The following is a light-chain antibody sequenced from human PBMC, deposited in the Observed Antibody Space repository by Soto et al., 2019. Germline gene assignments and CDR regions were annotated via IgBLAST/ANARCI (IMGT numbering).Light chain of an antibody. V-gene: IGLV1-44*01. CDR1: SSNIGRNT. CDR2: DNN. CDR3: AAWDDSLNGYV. J-gene: IGLJ1*01. Sequence: QSVLTQPPLASGTPGQRVTISCSGSSSNIGRNTVNWYQQLPGTAPKLLIYDNNQRPSGVPDRFSGSKSGTSASLAISGLQSEDEADYYCAAWDDSLNGYVFATGTKVTVL.